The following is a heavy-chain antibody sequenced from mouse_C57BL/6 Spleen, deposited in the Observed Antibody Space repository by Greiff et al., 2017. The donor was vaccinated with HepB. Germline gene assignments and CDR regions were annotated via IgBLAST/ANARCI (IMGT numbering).Heavy chain of an antibody. CDR1: GYTFTEYT. D-gene: IGHD1-1*01. J-gene: IGHJ2*01. CDR3: ARHEDRVTTVVGNFDY. V-gene: IGHV1-62-2*01. CDR2: FYPGSGSI. Sequence: QVQLKESGAELVKPGASVKLSCKASGYTFTEYTIHWVKQRSGQGLEWIGWFYPGSGSIKYNEKFKDKATLTADKSSSTVYMELSRLTSEDSAVYFCARHEDRVTTVVGNFDYWGQGTTLTVSS.